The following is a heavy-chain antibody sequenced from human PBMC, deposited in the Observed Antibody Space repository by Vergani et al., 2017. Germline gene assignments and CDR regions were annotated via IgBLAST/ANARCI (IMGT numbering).Heavy chain of an antibody. J-gene: IGHJ6*03. CDR2: IDHTGRP. V-gene: IGHV4-34*01. CDR3: VRVNTETNGHLYYYYYMDV. CDR1: GGSFTSYH. D-gene: IGHD4-11*01. Sequence: QVQLQQWGGGLLKPSETLSLTCVVNGGSFTSYHWTWIRQSPGEGLEWVGDIDHTGRPDYNPSLKSRLTMSVDKSRNQFSLTLNSVTATDTAIYFCVRVNTETNGHLYYYYYMDVWGQGTAVTVSS.